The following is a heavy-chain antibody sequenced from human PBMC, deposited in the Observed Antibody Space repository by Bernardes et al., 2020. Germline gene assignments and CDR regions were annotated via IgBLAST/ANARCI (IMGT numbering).Heavy chain of an antibody. D-gene: IGHD2-21*01. CDR3: AKDGPLWPESDV. CDR1: SYD. CDR2: IPDTGVGS. Sequence: GGSLRLSCAASSYDMNWVRQAPGTVLEWVSFIPDTGVGSRYADSVKGRFTVSRDISTKTVSLQMSSLRVEDTAVYYCAKDGPLWPESDVWGLGTLVTVSS. J-gene: IGHJ4*02. V-gene: IGHV3-23*01.